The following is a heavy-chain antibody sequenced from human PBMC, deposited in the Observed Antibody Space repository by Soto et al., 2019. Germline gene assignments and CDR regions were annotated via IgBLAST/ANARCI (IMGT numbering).Heavy chain of an antibody. D-gene: IGHD3-10*01. CDR1: GFTFSSYS. Sequence: GGSLRLSCAASGFTFSSYSMNWVRQAPGKGLEWVSSISSSSSYIYYADSVKGRFTISRDNAKNSLYLQMNSLRAEDTAVYYCARDSTYYYGSGSYYWGQGTLVTVSS. V-gene: IGHV3-21*01. CDR3: ARDSTYYYGSGSYY. J-gene: IGHJ4*02. CDR2: ISSSSSYI.